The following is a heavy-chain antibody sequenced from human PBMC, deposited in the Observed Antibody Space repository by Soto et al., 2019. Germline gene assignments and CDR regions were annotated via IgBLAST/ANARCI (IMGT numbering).Heavy chain of an antibody. Sequence: SETLSLTCTVSGGSISSGDYYWSWIRQLPGKDLEWIAYIYYNGNTYYTPSLKSRATISVDTSRNQFFLNLSSVTAADTAVYYCARHSRSVNYGSGSYSSDYWGQGTLVTVSS. CDR3: ARHSRSVNYGSGSYSSDY. CDR2: IYYNGNT. V-gene: IGHV4-30-4*08. D-gene: IGHD3-10*01. CDR1: GGSISSGDYY. J-gene: IGHJ4*02.